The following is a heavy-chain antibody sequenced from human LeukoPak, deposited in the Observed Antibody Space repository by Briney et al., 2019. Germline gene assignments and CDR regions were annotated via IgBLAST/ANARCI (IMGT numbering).Heavy chain of an antibody. CDR1: GFTFDDYA. J-gene: IGHJ4*02. Sequence: GGSLRLSCAASGFTFDDYAMHWVRQAPGKGLEWVSGISWNSGSIGYADSVKGRFTISRDNAKNSLYLQMNSLRAEDTALYYCAKGAVIAAAGPFDYWGPGTLVTVSS. CDR2: ISWNSGSI. V-gene: IGHV3-9*01. D-gene: IGHD6-13*01. CDR3: AKGAVIAAAGPFDY.